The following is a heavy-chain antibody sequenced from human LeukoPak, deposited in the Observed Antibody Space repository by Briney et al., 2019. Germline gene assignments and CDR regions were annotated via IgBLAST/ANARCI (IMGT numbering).Heavy chain of an antibody. CDR2: IYSGGST. J-gene: IGHJ3*02. V-gene: IGHV3-53*01. D-gene: IGHD3-16*01. CDR1: EFSVGSNY. Sequence: PGGSLRLSCAASEFSVGSNYMTWVRQAPGKGLEWVSLIYSGGSTYYADSVKGRFTISRDNSKNTLYLQMNSLRAEDTAVYYCAKADYVWGSYDIWGQGTMVTVSS. CDR3: AKADYVWGSYDI.